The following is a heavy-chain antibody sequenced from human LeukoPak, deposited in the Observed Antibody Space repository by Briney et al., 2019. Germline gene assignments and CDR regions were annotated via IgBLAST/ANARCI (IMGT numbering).Heavy chain of an antibody. Sequence: SETLSLTCAVSGDSINTNHWWSWVRQPPGKGLEWIGEINHSGSTNYNPSLKSRVTISVDTSKNQFSLKLSSVTAADTAVYYCAGGVGLILDLRAFDIWGQGTMVTVSS. CDR2: INHSGST. D-gene: IGHD2-8*01. J-gene: IGHJ3*02. V-gene: IGHV4-4*02. CDR1: GDSINTNHW. CDR3: AGGVGLILDLRAFDI.